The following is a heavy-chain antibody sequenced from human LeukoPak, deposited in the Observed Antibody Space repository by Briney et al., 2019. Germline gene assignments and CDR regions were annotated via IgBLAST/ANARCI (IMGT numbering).Heavy chain of an antibody. CDR3: ARLGGSFDY. D-gene: IGHD1-26*01. CDR1: GGSISTYY. J-gene: IGHJ4*02. CDR2: IYHSGST. Sequence: SETLSLTCTVSGGSISTYYWSWIRQPPGKGLEWIGYIYHSGSTNYNPSLQSRVTTSVDTSKNQFSLKLRSVTAADTAVYYCARLGGSFDYWGQGTLVTVSS. V-gene: IGHV4-59*01.